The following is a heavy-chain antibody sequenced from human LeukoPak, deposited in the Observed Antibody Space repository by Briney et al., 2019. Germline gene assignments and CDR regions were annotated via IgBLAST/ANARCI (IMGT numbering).Heavy chain of an antibody. CDR1: GFTFSSYA. CDR3: AKLYSSGWHFRSYVDY. V-gene: IGHV3-30*04. D-gene: IGHD6-19*01. J-gene: IGHJ4*02. CDR2: ISYDGSNK. Sequence: GGSLRLSCAASGFTFSSYAMHWVRQAPGKGLEWAAVISYDGSNKYYADSVKGRFTISRDNSKNTLYLQMNSLRAEDTAVYYCAKLYSSGWHFRSYVDYWGQGTLVTVSS.